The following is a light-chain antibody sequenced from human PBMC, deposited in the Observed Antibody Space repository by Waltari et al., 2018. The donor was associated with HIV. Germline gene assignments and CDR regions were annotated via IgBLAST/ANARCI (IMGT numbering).Light chain of an antibody. J-gene: IGLJ1*01. Sequence: SALTQPASVSGSPGQSITISCTGTSSDVGAYDYVSWYQQHPGTVPKLLIYDVYNRPSRSSTLFSGSKSGNTASLTISGLQAEDEADYYCASFTSGRLNVFGTGTKVTVL. CDR3: ASFTSGRLNV. CDR1: SSDVGAYDY. V-gene: IGLV2-14*03. CDR2: DVY.